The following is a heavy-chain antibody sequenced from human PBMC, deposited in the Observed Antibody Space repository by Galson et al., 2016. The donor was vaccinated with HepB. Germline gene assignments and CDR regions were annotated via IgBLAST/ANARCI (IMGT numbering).Heavy chain of an antibody. D-gene: IGHD2-21*02. V-gene: IGHV4-34*01. CDR2: INHSGSA. Sequence: RQTPTKGLEWIGEINHSGSANYNPSLKRPIIISVDRTKNQFSLKLSSVTAADTGVYYCARGRRGYCGADCYSIGFSYYYGMDVWGRGTLVTVSS. J-gene: IGHJ6*02. CDR3: ARGRRGYCGADCYSIGFSYYYGMDV.